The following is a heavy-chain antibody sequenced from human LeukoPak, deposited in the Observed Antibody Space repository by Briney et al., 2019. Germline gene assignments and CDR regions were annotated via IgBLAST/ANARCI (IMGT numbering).Heavy chain of an antibody. V-gene: IGHV3-53*01. CDR3: ARGETMEPGDY. Sequence: GGSLRLSCAASGFIVSSNYMSWVCQAPGKGLEWVSVIYSGGNTYYADSVKGRFSISRDNSKNTVYLQMNSLRAEDTAVYYCARGETMEPGDYWGQGTLVTVSS. J-gene: IGHJ4*02. CDR2: IYSGGNT. D-gene: IGHD4/OR15-4a*01. CDR1: GFIVSSNY.